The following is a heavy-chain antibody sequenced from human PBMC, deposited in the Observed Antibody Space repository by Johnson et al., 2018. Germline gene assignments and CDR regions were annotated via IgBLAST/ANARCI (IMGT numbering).Heavy chain of an antibody. D-gene: IGHD1-26*01. CDR2: VVYDGSDK. Sequence: QVQLQESGGGVVQPGRSLRLSCAASGFTFSNYGMHWVRQAPGKGLEWVAVVVYDGSDKYYADSVKGRFNISRDNSKNTLYLQMNSLRAEDTAVYYCAKARIPTDDDAFDIWGQGTMVTVSS. CDR1: GFTFSNYG. CDR3: AKARIPTDDDAFDI. V-gene: IGHV3-30*18. J-gene: IGHJ3*02.